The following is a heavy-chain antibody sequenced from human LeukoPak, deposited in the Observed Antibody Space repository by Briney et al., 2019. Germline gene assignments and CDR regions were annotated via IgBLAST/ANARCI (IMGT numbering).Heavy chain of an antibody. D-gene: IGHD3/OR15-3a*01. CDR2: IYYSGST. Sequence: SETLSLTCTVSGGSISSSNYYWGWIRQPPGKGLEWIGTIYYSGSTYYNPSLKSRVTISVDTSKNQFSLKWGSVTAADTAVYYCARQTGSGLFILPGGQGTLVTVSS. CDR1: GGSISSSNYY. J-gene: IGHJ4*02. CDR3: ARQTGSGLFILP. V-gene: IGHV4-39*01.